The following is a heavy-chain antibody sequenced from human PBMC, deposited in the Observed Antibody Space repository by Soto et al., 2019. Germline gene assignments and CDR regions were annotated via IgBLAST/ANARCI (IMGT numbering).Heavy chain of an antibody. D-gene: IGHD7-27*01. J-gene: IGHJ6*02. Sequence: QVQLQESGPGLVKPSQTLSLTCTVSGASISSGGYFWSWLRQHPGRGLEWLGYIYYSGSTYYNPSLPRRVSISVDSSANQFSLSLKSVTAADTAVYSCARVESSLWGHPEYYAMDVWGQGTTVTVSS. CDR3: ARVESSLWGHPEYYAMDV. CDR2: IYYSGST. CDR1: GASISSGGYF. V-gene: IGHV4-31*03.